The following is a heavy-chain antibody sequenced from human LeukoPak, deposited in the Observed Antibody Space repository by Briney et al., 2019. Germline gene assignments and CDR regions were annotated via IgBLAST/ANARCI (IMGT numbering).Heavy chain of an antibody. D-gene: IGHD3-3*01. V-gene: IGHV1-69*13. J-gene: IGHJ6*03. CDR2: IIPIFGTA. CDR1: GGTFSSYA. Sequence: ASVKVSCKASGGTFSSYAISWVRQAPGQGLEWMGGIIPIFGTANYAQKFQGRATITADESTSTAYMELSSLRSEDTAVYYCARGGGLRFLEWDLYYMDVWGKGTTVTVSS. CDR3: ARGGGLRFLEWDLYYMDV.